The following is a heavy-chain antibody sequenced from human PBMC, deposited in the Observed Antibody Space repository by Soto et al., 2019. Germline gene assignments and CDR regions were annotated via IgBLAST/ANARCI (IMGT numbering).Heavy chain of an antibody. CDR1: GGSISGYY. V-gene: IGHV4-59*01. J-gene: IGHJ4*02. CDR3: ARDRGSGYFNY. Sequence: SETLSLTCTVSGGSISGYYLNWIRRPPGKGLEWIGYVYYSGSTNYNPSLKSRVTISVDTSKNQFSLKLSSVTAADTAVYYCARDRGSGYFNYWGRGTLVTVSS. CDR2: VYYSGST. D-gene: IGHD3-10*01.